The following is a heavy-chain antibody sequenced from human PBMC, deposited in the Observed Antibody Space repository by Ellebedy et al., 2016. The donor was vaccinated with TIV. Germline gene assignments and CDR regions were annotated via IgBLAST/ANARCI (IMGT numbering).Heavy chain of an antibody. V-gene: IGHV3-48*02. CDR3: ARDQHFAFDV. Sequence: GESLKISCAASGFPFSSYSMNWARQAPGKGLEWLSYISRDGGATYYADSLRGRFTISRDNVKNLMFLQMNSLRDDDTSVYSCARDQHFAFDVWGRGNLVTVSS. CDR1: GFPFSSYS. J-gene: IGHJ2*01. D-gene: IGHD2/OR15-2a*01. CDR2: ISRDGGAT.